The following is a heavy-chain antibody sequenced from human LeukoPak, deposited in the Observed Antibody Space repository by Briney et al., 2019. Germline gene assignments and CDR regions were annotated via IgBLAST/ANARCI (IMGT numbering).Heavy chain of an antibody. D-gene: IGHD2-21*02. CDR3: ARDRLGVTHFDY. CDR1: GFTFSSYG. Sequence: GRSLRLSCAASGFTFSSYGMHWVRQAPGKGLERAAVIWYDGSNKYYAESVKGRFTISRDNSKNTMYLQMESLRAEDTAVYYCARDRLGVTHFDYWGQGTLVTVSS. V-gene: IGHV3-33*01. CDR2: IWYDGSNK. J-gene: IGHJ4*02.